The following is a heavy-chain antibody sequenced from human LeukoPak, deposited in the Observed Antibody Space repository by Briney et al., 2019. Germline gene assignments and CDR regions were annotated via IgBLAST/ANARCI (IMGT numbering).Heavy chain of an antibody. CDR3: ARDLYYYGSGSYFDY. CDR2: IYYSGST. J-gene: IGHJ4*02. V-gene: IGHV4-39*07. Sequence: SETLSLTCTVSGGSISSSSYYWGWIRQPPGKGLEWIGSIYYSGSTYYNPSLKSRVTISVDTSKNQLSLKLSSVTAADTAVYYCARDLYYYGSGSYFDYWGQGTLVTVSS. D-gene: IGHD3-10*01. CDR1: GGSISSSSYY.